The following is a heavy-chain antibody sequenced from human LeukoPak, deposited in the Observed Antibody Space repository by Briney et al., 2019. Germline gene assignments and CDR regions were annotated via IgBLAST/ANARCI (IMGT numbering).Heavy chain of an antibody. V-gene: IGHV4-39*01. CDR2: IYYSGST. CDR3: ARGLRFLEWLANPDY. CDR1: GGSISSSSYY. D-gene: IGHD3-3*01. J-gene: IGHJ4*02. Sequence: PSETLSLTCTVSGGSISSSSYYWGWIRQPPGKGLEWIGSIYYSGSTCYNPSLKSRVTISVDTSKNQFSLKLSSVTAADTAVYYCARGLRFLEWLANPDYWGQGTLVTVSS.